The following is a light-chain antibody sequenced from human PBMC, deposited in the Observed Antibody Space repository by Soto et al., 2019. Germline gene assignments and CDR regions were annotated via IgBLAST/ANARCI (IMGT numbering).Light chain of an antibody. Sequence: DIQMSQSPTLLYAALGDRVTISCRASQNVNSSLAWYQQKPGKAPNLLIFAASSLQSGVPSRFSGGGSGTEFTLTITSLQPEDFAAYYCQQCYSCPSTFGRGTKVDIK. V-gene: IGKV1-5*01. CDR1: QNVNSS. CDR3: QQCYSCPST. J-gene: IGKJ4*02. CDR2: AAS.